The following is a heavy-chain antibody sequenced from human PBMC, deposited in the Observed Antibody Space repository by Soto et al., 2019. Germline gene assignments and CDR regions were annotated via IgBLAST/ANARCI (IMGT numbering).Heavy chain of an antibody. CDR2: ISGSGRTT. Sequence: EVQLLESGGGLVQPGGSLRLSCAASGFTFSSYAMSWVRQAPGKGLEWVSAISGSGRTTYYADSVKGRFTISRDNSKNTLYLQMNSRRAEDTAVYYCAKGDGSGTYSYYYYYYMGVWGKGTTVTVSS. V-gene: IGHV3-23*01. CDR3: AKGDGSGTYSYYYYYYMGV. D-gene: IGHD3-10*01. CDR1: GFTFSSYA. J-gene: IGHJ6*03.